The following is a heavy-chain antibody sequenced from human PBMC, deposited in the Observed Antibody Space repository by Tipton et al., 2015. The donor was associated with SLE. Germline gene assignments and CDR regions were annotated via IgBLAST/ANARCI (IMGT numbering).Heavy chain of an antibody. V-gene: IGHV4-34*01. D-gene: IGHD3-16*01. CDR1: GGSFSDYY. J-gene: IGHJ6*03. Sequence: TLSLTCAVCGGSFSDYYWSWIRQPPGKGLEWIGEINHSGSTNYNPSLKSRVTMSVDTSKNQFSLKLGSVTAADTAVYYCARGRPRATQAWGGYYYYMDVWGKGTTVTVSS. CDR2: INHSGST. CDR3: ARGRPRATQAWGGYYYYMDV.